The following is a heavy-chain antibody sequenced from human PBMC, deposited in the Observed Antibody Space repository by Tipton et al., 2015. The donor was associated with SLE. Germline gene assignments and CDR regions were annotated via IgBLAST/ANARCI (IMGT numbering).Heavy chain of an antibody. CDR1: GGSISSSSYY. D-gene: IGHD2-15*01. V-gene: IGHV4-39*01. Sequence: LRLSCTVSGGSISSSSYYWGWIRQSPGKGLEWIGSIYYRGSTYYNPSLKSRVTISVDTSKNQFSLKLSSVAAADTAVYYCARGGGFDAFDIWGQGTMVTVSS. J-gene: IGHJ3*02. CDR2: IYYRGST. CDR3: ARGGGFDAFDI.